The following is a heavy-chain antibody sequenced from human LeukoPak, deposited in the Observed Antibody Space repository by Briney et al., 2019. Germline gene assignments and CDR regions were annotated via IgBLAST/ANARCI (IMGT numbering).Heavy chain of an antibody. CDR1: GGSISSGDYY. J-gene: IGHJ4*02. CDR2: IYYSGST. V-gene: IGHV4-30-4*01. Sequence: SETLSLTCTVSGGSISSGDYYWRWIRQPPGKGLEWIGYIYYSGSTYNNPSLKSRVTISVDTSKNQFSLKLSSVTAADKAGYYCARVDLDYFDYWGQGTLVTVSS. D-gene: IGHD3/OR15-3a*01. CDR3: ARVDLDYFDY.